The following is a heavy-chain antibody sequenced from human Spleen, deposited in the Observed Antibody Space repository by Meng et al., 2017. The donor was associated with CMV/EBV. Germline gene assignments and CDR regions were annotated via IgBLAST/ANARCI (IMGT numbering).Heavy chain of an antibody. CDR2: IYYSGST. CDR1: GGSISSYY. Sequence: GSLRLSCTVSGGSISSYYWSWIRQPPGKGLEWIGYIYYSGSTNYNPSLKSRVTISVDTSKNQFSLKLSSVTAADTAVYYCARDGALGSFDIWGQGTMVTVSS. CDR3: ARDGALGSFDI. V-gene: IGHV4-59*01. D-gene: IGHD3-16*01. J-gene: IGHJ3*02.